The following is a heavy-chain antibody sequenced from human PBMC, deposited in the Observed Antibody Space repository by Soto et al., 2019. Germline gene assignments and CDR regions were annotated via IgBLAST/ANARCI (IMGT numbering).Heavy chain of an antibody. CDR3: ASYPYYDSSGYYGHDY. CDR1: GFTFSSYW. V-gene: IGHV3-7*03. CDR2: IKQDGSEK. J-gene: IGHJ4*02. D-gene: IGHD3-22*01. Sequence: EVQLVESGGGLVQPGGSLRLSCAASGFTFSSYWMSWVRQAPGKGLEWVANIKQDGSEKYYVDSVKGRFTISRDNAKNSLYLQMNSLRAEDTAVYYCASYPYYDSSGYYGHDYWGQGTLVTVS.